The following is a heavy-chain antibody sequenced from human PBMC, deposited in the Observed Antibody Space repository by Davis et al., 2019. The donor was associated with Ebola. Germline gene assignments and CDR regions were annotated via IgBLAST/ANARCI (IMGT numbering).Heavy chain of an antibody. V-gene: IGHV3-74*01. Sequence: GESLKISCAASGFTFSSYWMHWVRQAPGKGLVWVSRINSDGSSTSYADSVKGRFTISRDNAKNTLYLQMNSLRAEDTAVYYCARDDRRIAVAGSFPWGQGTLVTVSS. CDR1: GFTFSSYW. D-gene: IGHD6-19*01. CDR3: ARDDRRIAVAGSFP. J-gene: IGHJ5*02. CDR2: INSDGSST.